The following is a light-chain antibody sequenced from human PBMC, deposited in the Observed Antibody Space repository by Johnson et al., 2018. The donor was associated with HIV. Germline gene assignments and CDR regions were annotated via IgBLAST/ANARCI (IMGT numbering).Light chain of an antibody. V-gene: IGLV1-51*02. CDR1: SSNIENYF. Sequence: QSVLTQPPSVSAAPGQRVNISCSGHSSNIENYFVSWYQQLPGAAPRLLIYEDYKRPSGIPDRFSGSKSGATATLGITGLQTGDEADYYCGIWDASLSPLYLVGTGTKVPVL. CDR2: EDY. J-gene: IGLJ1*01. CDR3: GIWDASLSPLYL.